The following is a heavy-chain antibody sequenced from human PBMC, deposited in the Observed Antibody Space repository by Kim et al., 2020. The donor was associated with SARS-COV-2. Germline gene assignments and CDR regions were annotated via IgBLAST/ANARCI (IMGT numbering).Heavy chain of an antibody. V-gene: IGHV3-23*03. CDR2: IYSGGSST. Sequence: GGSLRLSCAASGFTFSSYAMSWVRQAPGKGLEWVSVIYSGGSSTYYADSVKGRFTISRDNSKNTLYLQMNSLRAEDTAVYYCAKSFASRQQLVLRDYYGMDVWGQGTTVTVSS. CDR1: GFTFSSYA. D-gene: IGHD6-13*01. J-gene: IGHJ6*02. CDR3: AKSFASRQQLVLRDYYGMDV.